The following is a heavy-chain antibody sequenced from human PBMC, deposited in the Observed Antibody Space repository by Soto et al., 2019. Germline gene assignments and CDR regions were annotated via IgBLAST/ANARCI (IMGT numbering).Heavy chain of an antibody. D-gene: IGHD3-9*01. Sequence: SETLSLTCTVSGGSFRSGSYYWSWIRQPPGNGLEWIGYVYHTGRTDYNTSLKSRVSISMDTSKNQFSLELDSVTPADTAVYFCVRDFESFDSWGQATLVTVST. CDR2: VYHTGRT. V-gene: IGHV4-61*01. J-gene: IGHJ4*02. CDR3: VRDFESFDS. CDR1: GGSFRSGSYY.